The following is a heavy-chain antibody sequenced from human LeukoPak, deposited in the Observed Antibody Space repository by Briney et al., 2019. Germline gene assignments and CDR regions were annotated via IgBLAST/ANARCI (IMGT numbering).Heavy chain of an antibody. D-gene: IGHD5-18*01. CDR3: ARLKRGYSYGSDY. Sequence: SETLSLTCTVSGGSISSYYWSWIRQPPGKGLEWIGEINHSGSTNYNPSLKSRVTISVDTSKNQFSLKLSSVTAADTAVYYCARLKRGYSYGSDYWGQGTLVTVSS. V-gene: IGHV4-34*01. CDR1: GGSISSYY. J-gene: IGHJ4*02. CDR2: INHSGST.